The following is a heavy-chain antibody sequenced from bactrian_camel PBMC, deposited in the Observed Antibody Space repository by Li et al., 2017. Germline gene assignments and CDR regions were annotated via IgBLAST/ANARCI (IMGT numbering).Heavy chain of an antibody. CDR2: VDSDGRT. V-gene: IGHV3S53*01. J-gene: IGHJ6*01. Sequence: HVQLVESGGGSVQAGESLRLSCTASTYHYSTKCVGWFRQAPGKAREGVASVDSDGRTDFADSVKGRFTISKDIAKNTVHLQMNSLKTEDTATYYCAAEVGVSGYCIPGGLVFGHWDQGTQVTVS. D-gene: IGHD3*01. CDR1: TYHYSTKC. CDR3: AAEVGVSGYCIPGGLVFGH.